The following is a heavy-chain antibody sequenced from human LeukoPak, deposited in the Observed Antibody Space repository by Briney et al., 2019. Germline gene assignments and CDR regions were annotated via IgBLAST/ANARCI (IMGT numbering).Heavy chain of an antibody. V-gene: IGHV1-46*01. CDR1: GYTFTSYY. D-gene: IGHD3-22*01. CDR2: INPSGGST. J-gene: IGHJ4*02. CDR3: ARGGSYYYDSEEVGF. Sequence: ASVKVSCKASGYTFTSYYMHWVRQAPGQGLEWMGIINPSGGSTSYAQKFQGRVTMTRDMSTSTVYMELSSLRSEDTAVYYCARGGSYYYDSEEVGFWGQGTLVTVSS.